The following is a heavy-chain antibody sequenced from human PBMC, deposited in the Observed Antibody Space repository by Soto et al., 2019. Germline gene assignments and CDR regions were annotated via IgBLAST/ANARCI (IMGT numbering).Heavy chain of an antibody. D-gene: IGHD3-16*01. V-gene: IGHV4-34*01. J-gene: IGHJ4*02. Sequence: PSETLSLTCALYGGSFSRYYSSCIRQTPGKGLEWIGETNHSGSTNYNPSLKRRVTISVDTSKNQFSLKLSSVTAADTAVYCCARGQGVADYCGQGSLLAVSS. CDR3: ARGQGVADY. CDR1: GGSFSRYY. CDR2: TNHSGST.